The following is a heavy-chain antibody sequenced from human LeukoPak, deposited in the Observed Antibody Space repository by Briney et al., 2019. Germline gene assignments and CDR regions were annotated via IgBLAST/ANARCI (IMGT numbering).Heavy chain of an antibody. CDR2: ISSSSSYT. CDR3: LRRLARGLFDY. J-gene: IGHJ4*02. CDR1: GFTFSDYY. V-gene: IGHV3-11*03. D-gene: IGHD3-10*01. Sequence: GRSLRLSCAASGFTFSDYYISWVSQAPGEGLGWVSYISSSSSYTNYAESVTGRFSIYRDTAKHSLYMQMNRLTAAGTAIYFCLRRLARGLFDYWGQGTLVTVSS.